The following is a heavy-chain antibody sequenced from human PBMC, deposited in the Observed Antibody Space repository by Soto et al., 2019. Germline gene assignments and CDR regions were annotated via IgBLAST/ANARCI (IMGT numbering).Heavy chain of an antibody. D-gene: IGHD2-21*02. V-gene: IGHV2-5*02. Sequence: QITLKESGPTLVKPTQTLTLTCTFPGFSFSSIGEGVGWIRQPPGKALEWLALIYWDDDKRYSPSLKSRLTITKDTSKNQVVLTMTTMDPVDTATYSCVQSRCGGDCLQSYSSHSYYGLDVWGQGTTVTVSS. CDR1: GFSFSSIGEG. CDR2: IYWDDDK. CDR3: VQSRCGGDCLQSYSSHSYYGLDV. J-gene: IGHJ6*02.